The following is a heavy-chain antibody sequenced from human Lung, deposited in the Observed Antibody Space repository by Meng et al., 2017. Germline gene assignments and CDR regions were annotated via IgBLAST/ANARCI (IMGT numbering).Heavy chain of an antibody. Sequence: QQQLQQWGAGLLKPSSTLSLTCGVSGGSFSDYYWSWIRQPPGKGLEWIGEINHSGSTNYNPSLESRATISVDTSQNNLSLKLSSVTAADSAVYYCARGPTTMAHDFDYWGQGTLVTVSS. CDR1: GGSFSDYY. J-gene: IGHJ4*02. CDR3: ARGPTTMAHDFDY. D-gene: IGHD4-11*01. V-gene: IGHV4-34*01. CDR2: INHSGST.